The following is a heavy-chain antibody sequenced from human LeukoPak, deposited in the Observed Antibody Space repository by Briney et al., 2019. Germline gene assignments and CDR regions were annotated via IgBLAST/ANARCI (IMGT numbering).Heavy chain of an antibody. CDR2: IKQDGSEK. D-gene: IGHD2-15*01. Sequence: GGSLRLSCAASGFTFSSYGMTWVRQAPGKGLEWVASIKQDGSEKYYVDSVKGRFTISRDNAENSLYLQMNSLRAEDTAVYYCARDGGYCSGGTCYSTHWGQGTLVIVSS. CDR1: GFTFSSYG. V-gene: IGHV3-7*03. CDR3: ARDGGYCSGGTCYSTH. J-gene: IGHJ4*02.